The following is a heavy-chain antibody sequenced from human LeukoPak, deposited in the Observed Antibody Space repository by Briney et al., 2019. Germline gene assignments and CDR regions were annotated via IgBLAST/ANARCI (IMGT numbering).Heavy chain of an antibody. J-gene: IGHJ6*02. Sequence: PGGSLRLSCAASGFTFSSYGMHWVRQAPGKGLEWVAVISYDGSNKYYADSVKGRFTISRDNSKNTLYLQMNSLRAEDAAVYYCAEESSYSSSWYVGYYYYGMDVWGQGTTVTVSS. CDR3: AEESSYSSSWYVGYYYYGMDV. D-gene: IGHD6-13*01. CDR1: GFTFSSYG. CDR2: ISYDGSNK. V-gene: IGHV3-30*18.